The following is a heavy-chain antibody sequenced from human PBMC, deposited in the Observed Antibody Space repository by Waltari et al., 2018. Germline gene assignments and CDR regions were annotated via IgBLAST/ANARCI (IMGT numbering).Heavy chain of an antibody. CDR1: RGSIRSHY. D-gene: IGHD2-2*01. J-gene: IGHJ6*02. V-gene: IGHV4-59*11. CDR2: IYYNGAT. Sequence: QVHLQESGPGQVKPSETLSLTCDVSRGSIRSHYWSWIRRPPGKGLEWIGYIYYNGATNDNPSLMSRVTISVDTAKNQFSLKLSSVTAADTAVYYCARDRVVPADEPDYYGLDVWGQGTTVTVSS. CDR3: ARDRVVPADEPDYYGLDV.